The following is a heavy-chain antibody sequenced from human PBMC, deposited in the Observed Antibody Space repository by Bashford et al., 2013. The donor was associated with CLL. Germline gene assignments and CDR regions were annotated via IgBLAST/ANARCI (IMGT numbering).Heavy chain of an antibody. CDR1: GFTFTTYS. V-gene: IGHV3-21*01. J-gene: IGHJ6*02. CDR3: ASDRNGMDV. Sequence: GVLRLSCTASGFTFTTYSMNWVRQAPGKGLEWVSSISSSSSIYYADSVRGHSPSPETTPRNSLYLQMNSLRAEDTAVYYCASDRNGMDVWGQGTTVTVSS. CDR2: ISSSSSI.